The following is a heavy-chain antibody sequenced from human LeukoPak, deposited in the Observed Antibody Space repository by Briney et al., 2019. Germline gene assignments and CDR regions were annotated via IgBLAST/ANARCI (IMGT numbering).Heavy chain of an antibody. V-gene: IGHV3-48*04. Sequence: GGSLRLSCAASGFTFRIFGLNWDRQAPGKGPEWVSYIDARSGITYYADSVQGRFTISRDDARESVFLQMDGLRVDDTAVYYCARTYDFGRGPPGDAFDNWGPGTWVIVSS. CDR3: ARTYDFGRGPPGDAFDN. CDR2: IDARSGIT. D-gene: IGHD3-3*01. J-gene: IGHJ3*02. CDR1: GFTFRIFG.